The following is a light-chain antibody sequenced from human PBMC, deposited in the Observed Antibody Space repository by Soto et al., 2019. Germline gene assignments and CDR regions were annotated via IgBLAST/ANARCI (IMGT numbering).Light chain of an antibody. J-gene: IGKJ1*01. CDR1: QFIDRY. CDR2: DAS. CDR3: QQYKILPT. Sequence: TPGAAPLYFKRGERPNLCYRASQFIDRYLAWYRQIPGQAPRLLIYDASNRATGIPDRFSGGGSGTDFTLTIISREPEDFAGYYWQQYKILPTIRQGTKVEIK. V-gene: IGKV3-11*01.